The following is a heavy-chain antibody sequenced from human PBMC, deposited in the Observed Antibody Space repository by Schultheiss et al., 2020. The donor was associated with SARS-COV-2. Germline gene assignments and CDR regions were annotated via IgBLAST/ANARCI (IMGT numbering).Heavy chain of an antibody. CDR2: IYSSGST. J-gene: IGHJ6*03. CDR1: GASINTYS. CDR3: ARTYLYMDV. Sequence: SETLSLTCTVSGASINTYSWSWIRQPAGKGLEWIGRIYSSGSTNYNPSLKSRVTISVDTSKNQFSLKLSSVTAADTAVYYCARTYLYMDVWGKGTTVTVSS. D-gene: IGHD2-2*01. V-gene: IGHV4-4*07.